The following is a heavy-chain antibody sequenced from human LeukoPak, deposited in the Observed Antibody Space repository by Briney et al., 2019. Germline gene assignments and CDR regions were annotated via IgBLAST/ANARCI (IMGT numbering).Heavy chain of an antibody. D-gene: IGHD4-17*01. V-gene: IGHV3-30*02. J-gene: IGHJ5*02. Sequence: GGSLRLSCAASGFTFSSYSMNWVRQAPGKGLEWVAFIRYDGSNKYYADSVKGRFTISRDNSKNTLYLQMNSLRAEDTAVYYCAKVAWGSVTNAFDPWGQGTLVTVSS. CDR1: GFTFSSYS. CDR3: AKVAWGSVTNAFDP. CDR2: IRYDGSNK.